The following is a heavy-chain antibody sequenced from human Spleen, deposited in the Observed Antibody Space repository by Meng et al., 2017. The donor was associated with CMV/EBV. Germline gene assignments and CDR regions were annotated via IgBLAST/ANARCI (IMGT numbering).Heavy chain of an antibody. CDR2: VRYDGTND. CDR1: GFTFRNYA. CDR3: ANLGRLQSDY. Sequence: GGSLRLSCAASGFTFRNYAMHWVRQAPGKGLEWVAFVRYDGTNDYYADSVKGRFTISRDNSKNTLYLQMNSLRVEDTAVYYCANLGRLQSDYWGQGTLVTVSS. V-gene: IGHV3-30*02. D-gene: IGHD5-24*01. J-gene: IGHJ4*02.